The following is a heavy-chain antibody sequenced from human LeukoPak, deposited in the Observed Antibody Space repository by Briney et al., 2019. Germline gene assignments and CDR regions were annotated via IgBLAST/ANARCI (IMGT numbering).Heavy chain of an antibody. CDR3: ARVDYVDEGWGY. CDR2: TKPDGSEK. V-gene: IGHV3-7*01. CDR1: GFVFRNYW. D-gene: IGHD3-16*01. J-gene: IGHJ4*02. Sequence: PGGSLRLSCAASGFVFRNYWMSWFRQAPGKGLEWVANTKPDGSEKNYVGSVKGRFTISRDNTKNSLYLQMDSLRAEDTALYYCARVDYVDEGWGYWGQGTLVTVSS.